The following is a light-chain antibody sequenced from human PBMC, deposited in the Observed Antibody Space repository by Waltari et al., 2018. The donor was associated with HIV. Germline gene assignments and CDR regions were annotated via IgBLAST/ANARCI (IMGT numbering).Light chain of an antibody. Sequence: QSVLTQPPSVSGAPGQRATISCTGSSSNIGAGYDVNWYQQLPGTAPKLLIYNNSKRPSGVPDRFSGSKSCTSASLAITGLQAEDEADYYCQSYDSSLSGSDVFGTGTKVTVL. CDR1: SSNIGAGYD. V-gene: IGLV1-40*01. CDR2: NNS. J-gene: IGLJ1*01. CDR3: QSYDSSLSGSDV.